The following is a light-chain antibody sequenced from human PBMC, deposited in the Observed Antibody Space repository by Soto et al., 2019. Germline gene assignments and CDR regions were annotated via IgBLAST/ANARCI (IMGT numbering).Light chain of an antibody. CDR2: GTF. CDR3: QQSYTTPYT. Sequence: IQLTQSPSSLSASVGDRVSITCRASQDIKTYLAWYQQKQGKAPKLLISGTFTLQSGVPSRFNGSGSGTDFTLTISSLRPEDFATYCCQQSYTTPYTFGQGTKLEIK. CDR1: QDIKTY. V-gene: IGKV1-39*01. J-gene: IGKJ2*01.